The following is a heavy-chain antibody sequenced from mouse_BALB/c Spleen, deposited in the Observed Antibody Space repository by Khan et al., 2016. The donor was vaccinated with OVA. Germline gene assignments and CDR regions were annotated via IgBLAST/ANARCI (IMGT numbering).Heavy chain of an antibody. V-gene: IGHV2-6-1*01. D-gene: IGHD2-10*01. J-gene: IGHJ4*01. CDR2: IWSDGSA. Sequence: QVQLKESGPGLVAPSQSLSITCTISGFSLTNYGVHWVRQPPGKGLEWLVVIWSDGSATFNSALKSRLRISKDNSKNQVFLKMNSLQTDDTAMYYCARQPYYHYYIMDYWGQGTSVTVSS. CDR3: ARQPYYHYYIMDY. CDR1: GFSLTNYG.